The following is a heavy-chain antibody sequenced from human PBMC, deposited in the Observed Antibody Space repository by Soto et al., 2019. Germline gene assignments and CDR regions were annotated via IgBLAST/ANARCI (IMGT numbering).Heavy chain of an antibody. V-gene: IGHV1-69*13. CDR3: ARGERWLQFYFDY. CDR2: IIPIFGTA. J-gene: IGHJ4*02. CDR1: GGTFSSYA. Sequence: RASVKVSCKASGGTFSSYAISWVRQAPGQGLEWMGGIIPIFGTANYAQKFQGRVTITADESTSTAYMELSSLRSEDTAVYYCARGERWLQFYFDYWGQGTLVTVSS. D-gene: IGHD5-12*01.